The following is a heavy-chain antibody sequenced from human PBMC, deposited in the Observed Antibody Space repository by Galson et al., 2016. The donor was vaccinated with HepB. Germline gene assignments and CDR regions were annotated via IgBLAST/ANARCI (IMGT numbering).Heavy chain of an antibody. Sequence: SLRLSCAASGFNFYTYWMSWVRQAPGKGLEWVSGISDSGSTTHYADSVTGRFTISRHNGKNILYLYMNSLRVDDTAVYFCAKDSGNSAGSYDHWGQGTLVTVSS. V-gene: IGHV3-23*01. J-gene: IGHJ4*02. D-gene: IGHD4-23*01. CDR2: ISDSGSTT. CDR3: AKDSGNSAGSYDH. CDR1: GFNFYTYW.